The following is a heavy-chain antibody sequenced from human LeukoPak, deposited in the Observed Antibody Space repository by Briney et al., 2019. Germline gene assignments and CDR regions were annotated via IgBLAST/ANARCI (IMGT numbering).Heavy chain of an antibody. J-gene: IGHJ4*02. Sequence: PGGSLRLSCAASGFTFSSYAMHWVRQAPGKGLEWVAVISYDGSNKYYADSVKGRFTISRDNSKNTLYLQMNSLRAEDTAVYYCVFSSSWAHWGQGTLVTVSS. V-gene: IGHV3-30-3*01. CDR3: VFSSSWAH. CDR2: ISYDGSNK. D-gene: IGHD6-13*01. CDR1: GFTFSSYA.